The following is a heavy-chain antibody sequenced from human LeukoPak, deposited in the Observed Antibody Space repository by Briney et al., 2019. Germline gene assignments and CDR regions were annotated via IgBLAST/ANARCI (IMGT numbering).Heavy chain of an antibody. CDR2: ISYDGSNK. CDR3: AKDTYSSSWYVFNY. Sequence: GGSLRLSCAASGFTFSSYAMHWVRQAPGKGLEWVAVISYDGSNKYYADSVKGRFTISRDNSKNTLYLQMNSLRAEDTALYYCAKDTYSSSWYVFNYWGRGTLVTVSS. J-gene: IGHJ4*02. V-gene: IGHV3-30*04. CDR1: GFTFSSYA. D-gene: IGHD6-13*01.